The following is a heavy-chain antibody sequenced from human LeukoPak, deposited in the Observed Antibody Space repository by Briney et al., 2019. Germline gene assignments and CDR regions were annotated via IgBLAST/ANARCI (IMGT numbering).Heavy chain of an antibody. V-gene: IGHV1-2*02. CDR2: INPNSGGT. Sequence: EASVKASCKASGYTFTGYYMHWVRQAPGQGLEWMGWINPNSGGTNYAQKFQGRVTMTRDTSISTAYMELSRLRSDDTAVYYCARDYGGSFDYWGQGTLVTVSS. CDR3: ARDYGGSFDY. J-gene: IGHJ4*02. CDR1: GYTFTGYY. D-gene: IGHD4-23*01.